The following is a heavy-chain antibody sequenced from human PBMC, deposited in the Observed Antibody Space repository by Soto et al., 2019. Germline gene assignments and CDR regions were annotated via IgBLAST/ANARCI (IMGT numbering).Heavy chain of an antibody. V-gene: IGHV4-59*01. CDR3: ARSDGRY. CDR1: GGSISSYY. CDR2: IYYSGST. J-gene: IGHJ4*02. Sequence: QVQLQESGPGLVKPSETLSLTCTVSGGSISSYYWSWIRQPPGKGLEWIGYIYYSGSTNHNPSLKSRVTTSVDTSKNQFSLKLSSVTAADTGVYYCARSDGRYWGQGTLVTVSS.